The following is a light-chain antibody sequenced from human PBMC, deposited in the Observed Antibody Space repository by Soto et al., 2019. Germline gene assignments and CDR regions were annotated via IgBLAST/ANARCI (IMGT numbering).Light chain of an antibody. Sequence: DIPMTQSPSSLSASVGARISITCQASRDIRTSLSWFQQKPGRAPKLLIYGASNLETGVPSRFRGSGSGTDFTFTISSLQPEDIATYYCQQYDNLPPFTFGPGTKVDIK. CDR1: RDIRTS. CDR3: QQYDNLPPFT. V-gene: IGKV1-33*01. J-gene: IGKJ3*01. CDR2: GAS.